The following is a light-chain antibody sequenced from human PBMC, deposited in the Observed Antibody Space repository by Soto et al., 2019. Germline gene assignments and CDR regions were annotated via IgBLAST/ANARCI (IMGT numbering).Light chain of an antibody. V-gene: IGLV1-47*01. J-gene: IGLJ2*01. Sequence: QSVLTQPPSASGTPGQRVTISCSGSSSNIGSNYVYWYQQLPGTAPKLLIYRNNQRPSGVPDRFSGSKSGTSASLAISWLLSEDEDDYYCAAWDDGVSGGVFGGGTKLTVL. CDR2: RNN. CDR3: AAWDDGVSGGV. CDR1: SSNIGSNY.